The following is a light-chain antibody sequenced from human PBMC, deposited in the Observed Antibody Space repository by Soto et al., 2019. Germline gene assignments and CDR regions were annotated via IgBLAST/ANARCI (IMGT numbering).Light chain of an antibody. CDR2: LGS. J-gene: IGKJ4*01. V-gene: IGKV2-28*01. CDR1: QSLLHSNGNTY. CDR3: MQVLQNPLT. Sequence: DIVVTQSPHSLPVTPGEPASISCRSSQSLLHSNGNTYLDWYLQKPGQSPQLLIYLGSNRASGVPDRFSGSGSGTDYTLRISRVEAEDVGAYYCMQVLQNPLTFGGGTKVEI.